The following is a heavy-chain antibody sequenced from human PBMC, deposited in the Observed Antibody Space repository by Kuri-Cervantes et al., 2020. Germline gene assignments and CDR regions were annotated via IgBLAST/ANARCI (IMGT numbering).Heavy chain of an antibody. CDR2: ISDSGART. D-gene: IGHD3-10*01. J-gene: IGHJ3*02. Sequence: GESLKISCAASGFTFINFAMSWVRQAPGKGLEWVSAISDSGARTHYADSVRGRFTISRDNSKNTLDLQINSLRAEDAAVYYCAKQTGWDIRGVIFADAFDIWGQGTMVTVSS. CDR1: GFTFINFA. V-gene: IGHV3-23*01. CDR3: AKQTGWDIRGVIFADAFDI.